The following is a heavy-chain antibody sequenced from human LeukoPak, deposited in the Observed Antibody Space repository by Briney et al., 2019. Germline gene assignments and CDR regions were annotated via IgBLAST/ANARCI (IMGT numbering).Heavy chain of an antibody. CDR3: ARDNEEQLVHDAFDI. Sequence: ASVKVSCKASGGTFSSYAISWVRQAPGQGLEWMGGIIPIFGTANYAQKFQGRVTITADESTSTAYMELSSLRSEDTAVYYCARDNEEQLVHDAFDIWGQGTMVTVSS. CDR2: IIPIFGTA. J-gene: IGHJ3*02. CDR1: GGTFSSYA. D-gene: IGHD6-6*01. V-gene: IGHV1-69*13.